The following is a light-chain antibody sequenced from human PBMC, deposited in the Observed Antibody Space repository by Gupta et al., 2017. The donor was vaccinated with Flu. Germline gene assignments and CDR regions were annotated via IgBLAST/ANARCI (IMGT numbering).Light chain of an antibody. CDR2: GAY. Sequence: EIVLTQSPGTLSLSPGERATLSCRASQTITSNYLAWYQQRPGQAPRLLIYGAYNRATGIPDRFSGSGSGTEFTLTISRLEPEDFAVFYCQQDGSSPWTFGQGTKVDFK. J-gene: IGKJ1*01. CDR1: QTITSNY. CDR3: QQDGSSPWT. V-gene: IGKV3-20*01.